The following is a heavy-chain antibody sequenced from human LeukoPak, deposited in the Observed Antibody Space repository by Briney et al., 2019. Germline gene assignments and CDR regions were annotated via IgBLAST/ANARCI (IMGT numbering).Heavy chain of an antibody. Sequence: SETLSLTCAVYGGSFSGYYWSWIRQPPGKGLEWIGEVNHSGSTNYNPSLKSRVTISVDTSKNQFSLKPSSVTAADTAVYYCARVRRTASPFYFDYWGQGTLVTVSS. CDR3: ARVRRTASPFYFDY. CDR2: VNHSGST. D-gene: IGHD1-14*01. V-gene: IGHV4-34*01. J-gene: IGHJ4*02. CDR1: GGSFSGYY.